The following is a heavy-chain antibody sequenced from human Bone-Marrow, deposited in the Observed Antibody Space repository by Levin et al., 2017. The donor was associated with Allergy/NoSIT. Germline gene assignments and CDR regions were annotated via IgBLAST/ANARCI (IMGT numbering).Heavy chain of an antibody. CDR3: ITQECGGDCKQPDS. CDR2: IGTKVDTSAT. J-gene: IGHJ4*02. CDR1: GFTFSGSI. V-gene: IGHV3-73*01. D-gene: IGHD2-21*02. Sequence: PGGSLRLSCAVSGFTFSGSIIYWVRQASGKGLEWVGRIGTKVDTSATAYAASVKGRFTISRDDSKNTVYLQMNSLKTEDTAVYYCITQECGGDCKQPDSWGQGTLVTVSS.